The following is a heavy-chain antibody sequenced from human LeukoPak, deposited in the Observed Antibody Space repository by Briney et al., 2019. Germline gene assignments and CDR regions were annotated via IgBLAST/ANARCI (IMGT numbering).Heavy chain of an antibody. CDR2: ASYAGT. CDR3: ARGMRIAVAGYWFDP. Sequence: SETLSLTCTVSGGSIDTFFWTWIRQPPGKGLEWIGYASYAGTSYNPSLKSRLTISLDTSKTQFFLNLTSVTAADTGVYYCARGMRIAVAGYWFDPWGQGTLVTVSS. D-gene: IGHD6-19*01. J-gene: IGHJ5*02. V-gene: IGHV4-59*01. CDR1: GGSIDTFF.